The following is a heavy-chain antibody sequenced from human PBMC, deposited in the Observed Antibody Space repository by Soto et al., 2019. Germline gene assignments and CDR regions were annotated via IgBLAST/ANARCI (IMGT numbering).Heavy chain of an antibody. CDR2: ITPIFGTT. V-gene: IGHV1-69*01. D-gene: IGHD3-10*01. CDR3: ARDQYRHGSGTYYVTGWDH. Sequence: VQLVQSGAEVRKTGSSVKVSCRAYGVTFTTHEFSWVRQAPGQGPEWMGGITPIFGTTKYAPKFQSRVTITADESTSTVYMELRSLRSDDTAVYYCARDQYRHGSGTYYVTGWDHWGQGTLVTVSS. J-gene: IGHJ4*02. CDR1: GVTFTTHE.